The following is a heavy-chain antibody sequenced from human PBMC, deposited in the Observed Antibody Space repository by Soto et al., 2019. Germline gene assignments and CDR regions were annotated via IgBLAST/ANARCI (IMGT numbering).Heavy chain of an antibody. CDR2: IYGAGSR. D-gene: IGHD3-10*01. Sequence: EVQLVESGGGLIQPGGSLRLSCEVSGFPVSGNYMIWVRQAPGKGLDWVSVIYGAGSRYYADSVRGRFTISRNESQNTLYLQMNNLRAEDTAVYYCARSMMVRGVLFDLWGRGSLVSVSS. CDR1: GFPVSGNY. V-gene: IGHV3-53*01. J-gene: IGHJ4*02. CDR3: ARSMMVRGVLFDL.